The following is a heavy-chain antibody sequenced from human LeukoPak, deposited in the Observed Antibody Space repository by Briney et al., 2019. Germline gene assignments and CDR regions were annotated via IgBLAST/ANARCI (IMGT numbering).Heavy chain of an antibody. CDR2: ISWNSGSI. Sequence: GRSLRLSCAASGFTFDDYAMHWVRQAPGKGLEWVSGISWNSGSIGYADSVKGRFTISRDNAKNSLYLQLNSLRAEDTALYYCAKDSIAAAGYQHYYFDYWGQGTLVTVPS. D-gene: IGHD6-13*01. CDR1: GFTFDDYA. V-gene: IGHV3-9*01. J-gene: IGHJ4*02. CDR3: AKDSIAAAGYQHYYFDY.